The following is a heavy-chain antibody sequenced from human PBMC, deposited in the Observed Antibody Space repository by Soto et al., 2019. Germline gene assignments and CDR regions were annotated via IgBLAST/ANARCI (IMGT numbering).Heavy chain of an antibody. D-gene: IGHD2-21*02. J-gene: IGHJ5*02. Sequence: QVRLVQSGAEVKKPGASVKVSCKASGYTFTSYDINWVRQATGQGLEWMGWMNPNSGNTGYAQKFQGRVTMTRNTSISTAYMELSSLRSEDTAVYYCARERRSYCGGDCSSGWFDPWGQGTLVTVSS. CDR1: GYTFTSYD. CDR3: ARERRSYCGGDCSSGWFDP. CDR2: MNPNSGNT. V-gene: IGHV1-8*01.